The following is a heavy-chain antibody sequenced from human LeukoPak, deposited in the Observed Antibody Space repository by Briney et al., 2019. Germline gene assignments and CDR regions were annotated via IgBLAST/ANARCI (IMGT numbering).Heavy chain of an antibody. CDR3: ATAGEIYDSSGYFGY. J-gene: IGHJ4*02. Sequence: SETLSLTCTVSGGSISSYYWSWIRQPAGKGLEWIGRIYTSGSTNYNPSLKSRVTMSVGTSKNQFSLKLSSVTAADTAVYYCATAGEIYDSSGYFGYWGQGTLVTVSS. CDR1: GGSISSYY. D-gene: IGHD3-22*01. CDR2: IYTSGST. V-gene: IGHV4-4*07.